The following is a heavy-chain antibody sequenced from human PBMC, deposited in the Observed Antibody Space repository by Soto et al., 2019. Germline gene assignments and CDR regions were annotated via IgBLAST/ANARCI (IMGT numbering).Heavy chain of an antibody. V-gene: IGHV4-39*01. J-gene: IGHJ5*02. CDR1: GGSISSSSYY. D-gene: IGHD2-15*01. CDR2: IYYSGST. Sequence: PSETLSLTCTVSGGSISSSSYYWGWIRQPPGKGLEWIGSIYYSGSTYYNPSLKSRVTISVDTSKNQFSLKLSSGTAADPAVYYCAKHSGGWYVSFIDWFDPWGEGTVVTVSS. CDR3: AKHSGGWYVSFIDWFDP.